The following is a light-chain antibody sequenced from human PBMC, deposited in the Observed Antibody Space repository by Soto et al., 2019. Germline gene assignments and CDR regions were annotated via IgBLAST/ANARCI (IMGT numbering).Light chain of an antibody. J-gene: IGLJ2*01. CDR1: SSDVGGYNY. CDR3: SSYISNSTLEGVV. V-gene: IGLV2-14*01. CDR2: EVS. Sequence: QSVLTQPASVSGSPGQSITNSCTGSSSDVGGYNYVSWYQQYPGKAPKLMIYEVSNRPSGVSNRFSGSKSGNTASLTISGLQAEDEADYYCSSYISNSTLEGVVFGGGTKLTVL.